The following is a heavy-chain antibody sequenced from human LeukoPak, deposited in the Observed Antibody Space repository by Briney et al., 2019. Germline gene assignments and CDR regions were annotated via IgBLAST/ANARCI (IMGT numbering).Heavy chain of an antibody. V-gene: IGHV3-21*01. Sequence: GGSLRLSCAASGFTFSSYAMSWVRQAPGKGLEWVSSISSSSSYIYYADSVKGRFTISRDNAKNSLYLQMNSLRAEDTAVYYCARDPIYYYGSGSYYPFGLTDYYGMDVWGQGTTVTVSS. CDR3: ARDPIYYYGSGSYYPFGLTDYYGMDV. D-gene: IGHD3-10*01. CDR1: GFTFSSYA. CDR2: ISSSSSYI. J-gene: IGHJ6*02.